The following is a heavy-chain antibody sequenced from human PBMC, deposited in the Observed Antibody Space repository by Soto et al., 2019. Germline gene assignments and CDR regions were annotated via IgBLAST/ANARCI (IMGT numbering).Heavy chain of an antibody. V-gene: IGHV4-59*01. J-gene: IGHJ5*02. CDR2: IYYSGST. CDR1: GGSISSYY. Sequence: PSETLSLTCTVSGGSISSYYWSWIRQPPGKGLEWIGYIYYSGSTNYNPSLKSRVTISVDTSKNQFSLKLSSVTAADTAVYYCARVKGFTMVRGVIIKPGNWFDPWGQGTLVTVSS. CDR3: ARVKGFTMVRGVIIKPGNWFDP. D-gene: IGHD3-10*01.